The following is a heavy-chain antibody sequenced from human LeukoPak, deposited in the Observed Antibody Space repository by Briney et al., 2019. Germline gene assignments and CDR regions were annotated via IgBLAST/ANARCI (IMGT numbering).Heavy chain of an antibody. CDR3: ARNYDFWSGYYRGDGMDV. V-gene: IGHV1-18*01. D-gene: IGHD3-3*01. CDR1: GYTFTSYG. CDR2: ISAYNGNT. Sequence: VASVKVSCKASGYTFTSYGISWVRQAPGQGLEWMGWISAYNGNTNYAQKFQGRVTITADESTSTAYMELSSLRSEDTAVYYCARNYDFWSGYYRGDGMDVWGQGTTVTVSS. J-gene: IGHJ6*02.